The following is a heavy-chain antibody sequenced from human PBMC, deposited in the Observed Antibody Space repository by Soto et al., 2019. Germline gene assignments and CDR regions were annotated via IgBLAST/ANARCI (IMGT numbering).Heavy chain of an antibody. CDR3: ARIGIAVAADACDI. Sequence: GGSLRLSCAASGFTFSDYYMSWIRQAPGKGLEWVSYISSSGSTIYYADSVKGRFTISRDNAKNSLYLQMNSLRAEDTAVYYCARIGIAVAADACDIWGQGTMVTVSS. CDR2: ISSSGSTI. J-gene: IGHJ3*02. D-gene: IGHD6-19*01. CDR1: GFTFSDYY. V-gene: IGHV3-11*01.